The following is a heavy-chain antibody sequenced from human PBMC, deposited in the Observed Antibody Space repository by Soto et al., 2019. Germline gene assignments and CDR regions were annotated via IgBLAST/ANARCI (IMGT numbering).Heavy chain of an antibody. Sequence: QLQLQESGSGLVKPSQTLSLTCAVSGDSISSGGYSWSWIRQPPGKGLEWIGFIYPSGTTYYNPSLESRVTISVDRSKIQLSLNLSSVTAADTAVYYCARDLGAHLGMDVWGQGTTVTVSS. CDR2: IYPSGTT. V-gene: IGHV4-30-2*01. CDR3: ARDLGAHLGMDV. J-gene: IGHJ6*02. CDR1: GDSISSGGYS.